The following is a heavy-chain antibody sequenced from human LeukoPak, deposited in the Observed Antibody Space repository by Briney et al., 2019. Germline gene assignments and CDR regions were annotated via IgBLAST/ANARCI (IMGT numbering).Heavy chain of an antibody. D-gene: IGHD2-15*01. J-gene: IGHJ4*02. CDR1: GGSIYTSTY. Sequence: PSETLSLTCTVSGGSIYTSTYWGWIRQPPGKGLEWIGSMFYSGSTFYNPSLKSRVTISVDTSKNQFSLNLSSVTAADTAVYYCARLPQGYCSGGGCDYWGQGTLVTVSS. CDR2: MFYSGST. CDR3: ARLPQGYCSGGGCDY. V-gene: IGHV4-39*01.